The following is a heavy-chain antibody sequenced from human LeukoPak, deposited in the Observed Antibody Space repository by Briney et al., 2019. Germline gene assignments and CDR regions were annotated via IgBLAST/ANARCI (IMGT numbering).Heavy chain of an antibody. J-gene: IGHJ4*02. V-gene: IGHV3-23*01. Sequence: GGSLRLSCTVSGFAFSGYAMSWVRQAPGKGPDWVSSIGARGGVTYSGDSVKGRFTISRDNSKRTLFLQMNSLRAEDTAVYYCAKVHYTASFPGSFPGRNYFDSWGQGSLVTVSS. CDR3: AKVHYTASFPGSFPGRNYFDS. CDR1: GFAFSGYA. CDR2: IGARGGVT. D-gene: IGHD1-26*01.